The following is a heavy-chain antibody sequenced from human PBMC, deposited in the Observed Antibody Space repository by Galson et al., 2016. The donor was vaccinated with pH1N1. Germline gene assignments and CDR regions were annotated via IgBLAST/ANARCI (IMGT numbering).Heavy chain of an antibody. V-gene: IGHV3-7*01. CDR2: INQDGSRK. CDR1: GFIFSDYW. D-gene: IGHD1-26*01. J-gene: IGHJ4*02. CDR3: STEDYYTSLY. Sequence: SLRLSCAASGFIFSDYWMSWVRQAPGKGLEWVAKINQDGSRKYYVDSMKGRCTISRDNAENSLSLQMNSLRAEGTALYYCSTEDYYTSLYWGQGILVTVSS.